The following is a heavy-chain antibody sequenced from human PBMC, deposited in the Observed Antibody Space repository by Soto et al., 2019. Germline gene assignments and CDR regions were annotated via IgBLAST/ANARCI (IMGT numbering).Heavy chain of an antibody. D-gene: IGHD6-19*01. Sequence: SETLSLTCTVSGASLSRYYCTYIRQPPGKGLEWTGYVYSTGATNYNPSLRSRVTMSIDASTNPFSLKVRSVTAADTAVYFCARAHTGGWYVTDHWGQGTLVTVSS. CDR2: VYSTGAT. J-gene: IGHJ4*02. V-gene: IGHV4-59*01. CDR3: ARAHTGGWYVTDH. CDR1: GASLSRYY.